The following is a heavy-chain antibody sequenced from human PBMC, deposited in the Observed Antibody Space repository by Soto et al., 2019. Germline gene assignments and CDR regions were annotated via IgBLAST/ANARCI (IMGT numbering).Heavy chain of an antibody. D-gene: IGHD2-21*02. V-gene: IGHV3-23*01. Sequence: GGSLRLSCEATGFTFSSFAMTWVRQAPGKGLEWVSAISPGTGTTYYADSVKGRFTISRDNSKNTLYLQMNTVRAEDPAIYYWAKCLPHCFLHHWGQGTVVTVSS. J-gene: IGHJ4*02. CDR2: ISPGTGTT. CDR1: GFTFSSFA. CDR3: AKCLPHCFLHH.